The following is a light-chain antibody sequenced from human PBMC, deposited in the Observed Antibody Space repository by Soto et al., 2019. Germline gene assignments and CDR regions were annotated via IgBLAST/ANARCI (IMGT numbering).Light chain of an antibody. CDR3: QQYKSYSD. CDR2: DAS. Sequence: DIQMTQSPSTLSASVGDRVTITCRASESIHKYLAWYQQKPGKAPNLLICDASTLRSGVPSRFSGTGFGTEFTLTISSLQPDDFATYYCQQYKSYSDFGPGT. CDR1: ESIHKY. V-gene: IGKV1-5*01. J-gene: IGKJ3*01.